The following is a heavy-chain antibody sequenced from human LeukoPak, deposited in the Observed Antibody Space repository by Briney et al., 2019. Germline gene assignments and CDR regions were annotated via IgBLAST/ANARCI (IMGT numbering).Heavy chain of an antibody. CDR2: ISYDGSNK. CDR3: ARRLVVAGKGFDY. CDR1: GFTFSSYA. Sequence: GGSLRLSCAASGFTFSSYAMHWVRQAPGKGLEWVAVISYDGSNKYYADSVKGRFTISRDNSKNTLYLQMNSLRAEDTAVYYCARRLVVAGKGFDYWGQGTLVTVSS. J-gene: IGHJ4*02. D-gene: IGHD6-19*01. V-gene: IGHV3-30*04.